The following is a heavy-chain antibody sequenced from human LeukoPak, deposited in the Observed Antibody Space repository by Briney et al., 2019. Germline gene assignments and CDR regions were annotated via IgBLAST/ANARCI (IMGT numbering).Heavy chain of an antibody. CDR2: IYYSGST. D-gene: IGHD3-22*01. CDR1: GGSISSSSYY. J-gene: IGHJ4*02. Sequence: SEALSLTCTVSGGSISSSSYYWGWIRQPPGKGLEWIGSIYYSGSTYYNPSLKSRVTISVDTSKNQFSLKLSSVTAADTAVYYCATPGTAYYYDSSGYGYWGQGTLVTVSS. CDR3: ATPGTAYYYDSSGYGY. V-gene: IGHV4-39*01.